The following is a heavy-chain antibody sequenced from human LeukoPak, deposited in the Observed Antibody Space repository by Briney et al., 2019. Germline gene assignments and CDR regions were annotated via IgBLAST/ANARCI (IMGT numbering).Heavy chain of an antibody. Sequence: GASVKVSCKLSGYTLNEFSMHWVRQTPRKGLEWLGGFDPEDGKIVYAQKFQGRVTMTEDTSRDTAYMELSSLSSEDTAVYYCATVEREYFDTSGYFDYWGPETLVTVSS. CDR1: GYTLNEFS. CDR3: ATVEREYFDTSGYFDY. V-gene: IGHV1-24*01. J-gene: IGHJ4*02. D-gene: IGHD3-22*01. CDR2: FDPEDGKI.